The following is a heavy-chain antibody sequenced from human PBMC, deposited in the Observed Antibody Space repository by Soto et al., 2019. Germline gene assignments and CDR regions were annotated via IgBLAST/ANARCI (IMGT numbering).Heavy chain of an antibody. CDR2: IYHSGST. Sequence: PSETLSLTCAVSGGSISSGGYSWSWIRQPPGKGLEWIGYIYHSGSTYYAQRFQGRVTITADKSTSTAYMELSSLRSEDTAVYYCARGRDGVAVASDYWGQGTLVTVPQ. D-gene: IGHD6-19*01. CDR1: GGSISSGGYS. CDR3: ARGRDGVAVASDY. V-gene: IGHV4-30-2*01. J-gene: IGHJ4*02.